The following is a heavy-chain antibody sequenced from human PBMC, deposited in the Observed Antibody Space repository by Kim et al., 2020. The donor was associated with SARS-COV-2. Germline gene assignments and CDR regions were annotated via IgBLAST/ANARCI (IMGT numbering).Heavy chain of an antibody. CDR3: TTAKRAGTFGY. D-gene: IGHD1-1*01. J-gene: IGHJ4*02. CDR1: GFTFSDAW. V-gene: IGHV3-15*01. CDR2: IKGKTDGGTT. Sequence: GGSLRLSCAASGFTFSDAWMTWIRQAPGKGLEWVGRIKGKTDGGTTDYAASVKGRFTISRDNSKNTRYLQMNSVKTEDTGVYYCTTAKRAGTFGYWGQGTLVAVSS.